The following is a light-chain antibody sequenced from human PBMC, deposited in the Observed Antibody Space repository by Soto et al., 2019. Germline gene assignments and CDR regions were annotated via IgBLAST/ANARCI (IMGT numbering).Light chain of an antibody. Sequence: QSVLTQPPSASGTPGQRVTISCSGGGSNIGTNTVNWYRQLPGTAPKLVIFGDNQRPSGVPDRFSGSKSGTSASLAISGLQSEDEADYYCAAWDGSLNNVLFGGGTKATVL. V-gene: IGLV1-44*01. CDR2: GDN. CDR3: AAWDGSLNNVL. CDR1: GSNIGTNT. J-gene: IGLJ2*01.